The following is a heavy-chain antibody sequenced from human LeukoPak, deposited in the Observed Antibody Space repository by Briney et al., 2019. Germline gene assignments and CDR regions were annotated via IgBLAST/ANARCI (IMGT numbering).Heavy chain of an antibody. J-gene: IGHJ4*02. CDR3: AKEAYCYDSSGYYLGY. CDR2: ISGSGGST. CDR1: GFTFSSYA. D-gene: IGHD3-22*01. V-gene: IGHV3-23*01. Sequence: PGGSLRLSCAASGFTFSSYAMSWVRQAPGQGLELVSAISGSGGSTYYADSVKGRFTISRDNSKNTLYLQMNSLRAEDTALYYCAKEAYCYDSSGYYLGYWGQGTLVTVSS.